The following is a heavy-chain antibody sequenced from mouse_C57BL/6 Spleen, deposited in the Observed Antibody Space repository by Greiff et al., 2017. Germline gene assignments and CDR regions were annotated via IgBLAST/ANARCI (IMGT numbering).Heavy chain of an antibody. CDR3: ARNYEYDGAWFAY. V-gene: IGHV1-55*01. J-gene: IGHJ3*01. CDR2: IYPGSGST. Sequence: VQLQQSGAELVKPGASVKMSCKASGYTFTSYWITWVKQRPGQGLEWIGDIYPGSGSTNYNEKFKSKATLTVDTSSSTAYMQLSSLTAEDSAVYYCARNYEYDGAWFAYWGQGTLVTVSA. D-gene: IGHD2-4*01. CDR1: GYTFTSYW.